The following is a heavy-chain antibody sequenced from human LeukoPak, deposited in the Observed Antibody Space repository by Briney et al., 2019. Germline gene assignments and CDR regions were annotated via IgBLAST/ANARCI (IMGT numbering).Heavy chain of an antibody. Sequence: PGGSLRLSCSASGFTFSSYAMHWVRQAPGKGLEYVSAITNNGGFTDYADSVQGRFTISRDNSKNTLYLQMNSLRAEDTAVYYCAKVGDSDYEGFDYWGQGTLVTVSS. CDR3: AKVGDSDYEGFDY. D-gene: IGHD5-12*01. V-gene: IGHV3-64*04. CDR2: ITNNGGFT. J-gene: IGHJ4*02. CDR1: GFTFSSYA.